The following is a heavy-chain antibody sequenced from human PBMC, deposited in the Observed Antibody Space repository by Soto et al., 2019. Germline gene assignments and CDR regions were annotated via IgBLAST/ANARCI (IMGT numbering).Heavy chain of an antibody. D-gene: IGHD3-10*01. CDR1: GDSIKRDDYY. V-gene: IGHV4-30-4*01. J-gene: IGHJ6*02. CDR3: ARDGGPLSYGMDF. CDR2: ILYSGTT. Sequence: QVQLQESGPGLVKPSQTLSLTCTVSGDSIKRDDYYWSWIRQPPGKGLEWIGYILYSGTTYYNPSLKRRLIISLDTSKNQSSLNLTSVTAADTAVYYCARDGGPLSYGMDFWGQGTTVTVSS.